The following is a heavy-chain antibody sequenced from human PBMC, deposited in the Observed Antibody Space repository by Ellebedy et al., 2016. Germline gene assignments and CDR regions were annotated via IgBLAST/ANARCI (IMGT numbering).Heavy chain of an antibody. J-gene: IGHJ4*02. CDR2: IWYDGSNK. D-gene: IGHD4-23*01. CDR3: ARDGNGGPDY. CDR1: GFTFSSYG. Sequence: GESLKISCAASGFTFSSYGMHWVRQAPGKGLEWVAVIWYDGSNKYYADSVKGRFTISRDNSKNTLYLKMNSLRAEDTAVYYCARDGNGGPDYWGQGTLVTVSS. V-gene: IGHV3-33*01.